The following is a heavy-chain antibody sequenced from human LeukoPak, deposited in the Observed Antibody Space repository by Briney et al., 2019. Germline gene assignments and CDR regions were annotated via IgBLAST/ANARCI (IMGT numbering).Heavy chain of an antibody. CDR3: ARDQRVLRFLEWLPHP. D-gene: IGHD3-3*01. V-gene: IGHV1-2*02. CDR2: INPNSGGT. Sequence: GASVKVSCKASGYTFTGYYMHWVRQAPGRGLEWMGWINPNSGGTNYAQKFQGRVTMTRDTSISTAYMELSRLRSDDTAVYYCARDQRVLRFLEWLPHPWGQGTLVTVSS. J-gene: IGHJ5*02. CDR1: GYTFTGYY.